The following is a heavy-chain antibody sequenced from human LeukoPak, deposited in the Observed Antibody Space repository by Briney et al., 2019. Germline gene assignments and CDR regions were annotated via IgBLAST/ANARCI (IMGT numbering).Heavy chain of an antibody. J-gene: IGHJ6*03. CDR2: IIPIFGTA. D-gene: IGHD3-10*01. V-gene: IGHV1-69*05. CDR1: GGTFSSYA. CDR3: ARCLWVRGVIEGPMAGYYYYYMDV. Sequence: ASVKVSCKASGGTFSSYAISWVRQAPGQGLEWMGGIIPIFGTANYAQKFQGGVTITTDESTSTAYMELSSLRSEDTAVYYCARCLWVRGVIEGPMAGYYYYYMDVWGKGTTVTVSS.